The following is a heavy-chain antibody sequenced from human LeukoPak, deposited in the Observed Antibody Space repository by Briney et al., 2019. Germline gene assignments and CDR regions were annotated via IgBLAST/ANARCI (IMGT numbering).Heavy chain of an antibody. CDR2: IIPIFGTA. CDR1: GGTFSSYA. D-gene: IGHD4-11*01. CDR3: AREINYSIWFDP. J-gene: IGHJ5*02. V-gene: IGHV1-69*06. Sequence: GASVKVSCKASGGTFSSYAISWVRQAPGQGLEWMGGIIPIFGTANYAQKFQGRVTITADKSTSTAYMELRSLRSDDTAVYYCAREINYSIWFDPWGQGTLVTVSS.